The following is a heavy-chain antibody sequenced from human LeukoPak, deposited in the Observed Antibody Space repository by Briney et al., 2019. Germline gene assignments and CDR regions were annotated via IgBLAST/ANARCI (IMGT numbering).Heavy chain of an antibody. CDR2: IYKSGNT. CDR1: GGSIANYY. CDR3: ARDNVVSGRTFDY. Sequence: SETLSLTCTVSGGSIANYYWTWIRQSPGKGLEWIGYIYKSGNTNYNPSLKTRVTISVDTSKNQFSLDLSSVTAADTAVYYCARDNVVSGRTFDYWGQGTLVTVSS. D-gene: IGHD1-26*01. V-gene: IGHV4-59*01. J-gene: IGHJ4*02.